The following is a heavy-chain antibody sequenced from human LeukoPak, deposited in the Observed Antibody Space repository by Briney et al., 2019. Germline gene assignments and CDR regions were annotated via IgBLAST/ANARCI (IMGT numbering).Heavy chain of an antibody. CDR1: GFSFSTYT. J-gene: IGHJ4*02. CDR3: ARARDLYRDY. D-gene: IGHD2-2*02. Sequence: GGSLRLSCTASGFSFSTYTMNWVRQAPGKGLEWVSSISGGSSYFFYADSVKGRFTISRDNTKNSLYLQMNNLRAEDTAVYYCARARDLYRDYWGQGTLVTVSS. CDR2: ISGGSSYF. V-gene: IGHV3-21*01.